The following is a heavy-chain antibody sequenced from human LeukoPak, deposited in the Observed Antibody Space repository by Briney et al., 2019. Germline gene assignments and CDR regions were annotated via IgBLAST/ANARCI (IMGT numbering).Heavy chain of an antibody. CDR1: GFTFSSCW. Sequence: SGGSPRLSCGASGFTFSSCWMHWVRQGPGEGLVWVVRMNADGRTINYADSVKGRFTISRDNAKNTLYLQMNSLRAEDTAVYYCARDLAGTAMSADNRFDPWGQGTLVTVSS. CDR2: MNADGRTI. D-gene: IGHD5-18*01. V-gene: IGHV3-74*01. J-gene: IGHJ5*02. CDR3: ARDLAGTAMSADNRFDP.